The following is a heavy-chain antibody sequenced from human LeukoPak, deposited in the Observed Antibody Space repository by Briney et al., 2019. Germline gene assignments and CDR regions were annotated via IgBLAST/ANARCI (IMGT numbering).Heavy chain of an antibody. D-gene: IGHD6-6*01. CDR2: ISSSASTI. CDR3: AREYSSSSGRAFDI. V-gene: IGHV3-48*01. Sequence: GGSLRLSCAASGFTFSSYSMNWVRQAPGKGLEWLSYISSSASTIYYGDSVRGRATISRDNAKNSLYLQMNCLRAEDTAVYYCAREYSSSSGRAFDIWGQGTMVTVSS. CDR1: GFTFSSYS. J-gene: IGHJ3*02.